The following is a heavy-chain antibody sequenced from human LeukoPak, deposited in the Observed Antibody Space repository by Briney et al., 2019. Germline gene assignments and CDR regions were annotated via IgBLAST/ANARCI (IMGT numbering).Heavy chain of an antibody. CDR2: INHSGNT. V-gene: IGHV4-34*01. J-gene: IGHJ6*03. D-gene: IGHD4-23*01. CDR3: ARREPHGDYGGKIRYYYYMDV. CDR1: AGSISRYY. Sequence: KPPETLSLTCSVSAGSISRYYWSWIRQPPGKGLEWIGEINHSGNTNSNPSLKSRVTMSVDTSKNQFSLKLSSLTAADTAMYYCARREPHGDYGGKIRYYYYMDVWGKGTTITISS.